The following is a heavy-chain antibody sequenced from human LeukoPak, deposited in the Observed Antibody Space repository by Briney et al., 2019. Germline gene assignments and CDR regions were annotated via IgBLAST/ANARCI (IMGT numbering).Heavy chain of an antibody. CDR1: GFTFDDYA. CDR2: ISGDGGST. D-gene: IGHD6-19*01. Sequence: GGSLRLSCAASGFTFDDYAMHWVRQTPGKGLEWVSLISGDGGSTYYADSVKGRFTISRDNSKNSLYLQMNSLRTEDTALYYCARYSVAGTDFDYWGQGTLVTVSS. J-gene: IGHJ4*02. CDR3: ARYSVAGTDFDY. V-gene: IGHV3-43*02.